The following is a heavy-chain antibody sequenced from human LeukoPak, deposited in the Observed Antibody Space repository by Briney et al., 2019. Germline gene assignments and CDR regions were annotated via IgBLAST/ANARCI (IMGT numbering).Heavy chain of an antibody. CDR3: ARDRPNYYGSDGHYYRRDGDY. CDR1: GFTFSIYA. D-gene: IGHD3-22*01. Sequence: RGSLRLSCAASGFTFSIYAMSWVRQAPGKGLQWVSSITSRGESTLYVDSVKGRFTITRDNSENTLYLQMHSLRAEDTAVYYCARDRPNYYGSDGHYYRRDGDYWGRGTLVSVSP. J-gene: IGHJ4*02. CDR2: ITSRGEST. V-gene: IGHV3-23*01.